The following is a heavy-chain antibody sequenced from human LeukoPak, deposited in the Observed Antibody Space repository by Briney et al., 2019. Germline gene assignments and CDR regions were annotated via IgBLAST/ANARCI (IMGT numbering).Heavy chain of an antibody. CDR3: ARQKLSGTRYWYFDL. Sequence: KPSETLSLTCTVSGGSISSYYWSWIRQPPGKGLEWIGYIYYSGSTNYNPSLKSRVTISVDTSKNQFSLKLSSVTAADTAVYYCARQKLSGTRYWYFDLWGRGTLVTVSS. CDR1: GGSISSYY. J-gene: IGHJ2*01. V-gene: IGHV4-59*08. D-gene: IGHD2-15*01. CDR2: IYYSGST.